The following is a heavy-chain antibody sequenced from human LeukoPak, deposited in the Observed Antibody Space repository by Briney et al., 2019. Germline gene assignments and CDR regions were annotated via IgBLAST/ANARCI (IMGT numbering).Heavy chain of an antibody. Sequence: GRSLRLSCAASGFTFSSYGMHWVRQAPGKGLEWVAVIWYDGSNKYYADSVKGRFTISRDNSKNTLYLQMNSLRAEDTAVYYCARDRSGSWPKTLDYWGQGTLVTVSS. D-gene: IGHD6-13*01. CDR1: GFTFSSYG. CDR3: ARDRSGSWPKTLDY. J-gene: IGHJ4*02. V-gene: IGHV3-33*01. CDR2: IWYDGSNK.